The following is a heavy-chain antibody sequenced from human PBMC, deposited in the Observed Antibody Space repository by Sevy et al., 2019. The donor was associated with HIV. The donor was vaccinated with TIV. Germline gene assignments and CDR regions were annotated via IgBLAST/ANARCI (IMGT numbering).Heavy chain of an antibody. Sequence: SETLSLTCAISGGSISGHYWGWIRQPPGKGLEWIAYIYDSGSSNYNPSLSGRVTISVDTSKNQFSLRLSSVTAADTVVYYCARGGALTYYDTTGFQNYFDSWGPGTLVTVSS. CDR3: ARGGALTYYDTTGFQNYFDS. J-gene: IGHJ4*02. CDR1: GGSISGHY. D-gene: IGHD3-22*01. CDR2: IYDSGSS. V-gene: IGHV4-59*11.